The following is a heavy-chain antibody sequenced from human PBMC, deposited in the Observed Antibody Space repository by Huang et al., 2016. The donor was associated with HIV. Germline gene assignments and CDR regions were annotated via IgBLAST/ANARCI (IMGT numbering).Heavy chain of an antibody. Sequence: QVQLVQSGAEVKNPGASVRVSCKASGYTFTDSNIHWVRQAPGQGIEWMGVINPKRGGTSYAQRFQGRITMTRDTTISTGHIDLRRIQSDDTAVYFCARDWSFGSSTSPADWGQGTLVTVSS. CDR1: GYTFTDSN. D-gene: IGHD6-6*01. V-gene: IGHV1-2*02. CDR2: INPKRGGT. J-gene: IGHJ4*02. CDR3: ARDWSFGSSTSPAD.